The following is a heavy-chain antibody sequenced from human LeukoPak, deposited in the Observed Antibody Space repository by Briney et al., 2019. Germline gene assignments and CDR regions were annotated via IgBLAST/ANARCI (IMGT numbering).Heavy chain of an antibody. CDR3: ASFWSGDYFDY. J-gene: IGHJ4*02. CDR1: GFTFSSYA. CDR2: ISYDGSNK. D-gene: IGHD2-8*02. V-gene: IGHV3-30*07. Sequence: GGSLRLSCAASGFTFSSYAMHWVRQAPGKGLEWVAVISYDGSNKYYADSVKGRFTISRDNSKNTLYLQMNSLRAEDTAVYYCASFWSGDYFDYWGQGTLVTVSS.